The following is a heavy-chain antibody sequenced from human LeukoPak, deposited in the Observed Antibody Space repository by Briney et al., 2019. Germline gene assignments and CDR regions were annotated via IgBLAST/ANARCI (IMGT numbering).Heavy chain of an antibody. J-gene: IGHJ3*02. CDR1: GYTFTYRY. CDR3: ASPRGVAVAGDAFDI. CDR2: IRPFNGNT. D-gene: IGHD6-19*01. V-gene: IGHV1-45*02. Sequence: ASVKVSCKASGYTFTYRYLHWVRQAPGQALEWMGWIRPFNGNTNYAQKFQDRVTITRDRSMSTAYMELSSLRSEDTAMYYCASPRGVAVAGDAFDIWGQGTMVTVSS.